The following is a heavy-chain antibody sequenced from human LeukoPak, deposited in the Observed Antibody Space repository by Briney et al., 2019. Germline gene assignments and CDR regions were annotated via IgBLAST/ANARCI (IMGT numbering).Heavy chain of an antibody. CDR1: GGSISSYY. CDR3: ARVVAYDSTGYYLYYFDY. CDR2: IYYSGDT. V-gene: IGHV4-59*12. J-gene: IGHJ4*02. Sequence: SETLSLTCTVSGGSISSYYWSWIRQPPGKGLEWIGYIYYSGDTYYSPSLKSRLTISVDTSKNQFSLRLRSVTAADTAVYYCARVVAYDSTGYYLYYFDYWGQGTLVTVAA. D-gene: IGHD3-22*01.